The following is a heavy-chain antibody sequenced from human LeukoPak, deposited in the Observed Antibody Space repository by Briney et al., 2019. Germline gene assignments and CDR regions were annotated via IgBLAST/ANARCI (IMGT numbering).Heavy chain of an antibody. CDR1: GYTFTSYY. V-gene: IGHV1-46*01. CDR3: ARAAYAKAAAAAGKGYFDY. CDR2: INPSGGST. D-gene: IGHD6-13*01. J-gene: IGHJ4*02. Sequence: ASVTVSCTASGYTFTSYYMHWVRQAPGQGLEWMGIINPSGGSTSYAQKFQGRVTMTRDTSTSTVYMELSSLRSEDTAVYYCARAAYAKAAAAAGKGYFDYWGQGTLVTVSS.